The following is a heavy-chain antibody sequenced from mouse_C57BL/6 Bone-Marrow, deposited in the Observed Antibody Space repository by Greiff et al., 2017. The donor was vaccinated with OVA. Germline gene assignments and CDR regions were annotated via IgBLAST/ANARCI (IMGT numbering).Heavy chain of an antibody. V-gene: IGHV1-81*01. CDR2: IYPRSGNT. J-gene: IGHJ1*03. D-gene: IGHD1-1*02. CDR3: ARFGGYYWYFDV. CDR1: GYTFTSYG. Sequence: QVQLQQSGAELARPGASVKLSCKASGYTFTSYGISWVKQRTGQGLEWIGEIYPRSGNTYYNEKFKGKASLTADKSSSTAYMELRSLTSEDSAVYFCARFGGYYWYFDVWGTWTTVTVSS.